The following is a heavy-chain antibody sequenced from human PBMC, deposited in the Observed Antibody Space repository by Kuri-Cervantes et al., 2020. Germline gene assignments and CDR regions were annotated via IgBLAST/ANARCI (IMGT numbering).Heavy chain of an antibody. J-gene: IGHJ4*02. D-gene: IGHD2-2*01. Sequence: ETLSLTCAASGLTFDNYAMSWVRQAPGKGLEWVSDINDSGGSTNYADSVKGRFTISRDNAKNSLYLQMNSLRAEDTAVYYCMFFVVVPADYWGQGTLVTVSS. CDR3: MFFVVVPADY. CDR1: GLTFDNYA. V-gene: IGHV3-23*01. CDR2: INDSGGST.